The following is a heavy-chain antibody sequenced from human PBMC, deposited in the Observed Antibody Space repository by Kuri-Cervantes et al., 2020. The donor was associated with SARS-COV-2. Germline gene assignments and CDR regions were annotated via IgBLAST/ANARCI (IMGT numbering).Heavy chain of an antibody. CDR2: ISYDGSNK. CDR1: GFTFSSYA. J-gene: IGHJ6*02. D-gene: IGHD2-15*01. CDR3: ARDPVVVAAADWDGMDV. Sequence: GGSLRLSCAASGFTFSSYAMHWVRQAPGKGLEWVAVISYDGSNKYYADSVKGRFTISRDNSKNTLYLQMNSLRAEDTAVYYCARDPVVVAAADWDGMDVRGQGTTVTVSS. V-gene: IGHV3-30-3*01.